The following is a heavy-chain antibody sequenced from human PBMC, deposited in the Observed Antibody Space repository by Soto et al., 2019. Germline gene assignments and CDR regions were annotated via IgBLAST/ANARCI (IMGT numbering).Heavy chain of an antibody. CDR2: INADGNYT. CDR3: ARGGAYGDYRCDY. CDR1: GFTFSIYW. V-gene: IGHV3-74*01. Sequence: EVQLVESGGGLVQPGGSLRLSCAASGFTFSIYWMHWVRQVPGKGLVWVSRINADGNYTNNADFVKGRFTVSRDNAKNTLYLQMDSLRAEDTAVYFCARGGAYGDYRCDYWGQGTLVTVSS. J-gene: IGHJ4*02. D-gene: IGHD4-17*01.